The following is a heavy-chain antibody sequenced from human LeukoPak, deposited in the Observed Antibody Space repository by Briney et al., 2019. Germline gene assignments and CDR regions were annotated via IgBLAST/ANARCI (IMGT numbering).Heavy chain of an antibody. V-gene: IGHV3-30*03. CDR2: ISYDGTNK. CDR3: ARGRYGDYVSDY. J-gene: IGHJ4*02. Sequence: GRSLRLSCAASGFTFSTFGMHWVRQAPGRGLEWVAVISYDGTNKYYADSVKGRSTISRDNSKNTLSLQMDSLRAEDTAVYYCARGRYGDYVSDYWGQGTLVTVSS. D-gene: IGHD4-17*01. CDR1: GFTFSTFG.